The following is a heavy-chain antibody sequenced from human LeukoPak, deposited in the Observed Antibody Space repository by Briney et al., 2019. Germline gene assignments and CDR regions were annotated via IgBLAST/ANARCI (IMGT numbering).Heavy chain of an antibody. CDR1: GFTFSSYW. CDR3: AKGDSSGWEDY. CDR2: INRGGSDK. Sequence: GGSLTLSCTVSGFTFSSYWMTWVRQAPGKGLEWVANINRGGSDKSYVDSVKGRFTISRDNAKNSLYLQMNSLRAEDTALYYCAKGDSSGWEDYWGQGTLVTVSS. J-gene: IGHJ4*02. D-gene: IGHD6-19*01. V-gene: IGHV3-7*03.